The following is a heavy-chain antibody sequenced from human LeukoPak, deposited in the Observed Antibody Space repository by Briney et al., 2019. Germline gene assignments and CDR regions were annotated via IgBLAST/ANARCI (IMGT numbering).Heavy chain of an antibody. CDR2: ISGSGGST. Sequence: GGSPRLSCAASGFTFSSYAMSWVRQAPGKGLEWVSGISGSGGSTYYADSVKGRFTISRDNSKNTLYLQMNSLRAEDTAVYYCAKDPYYDILTGYFYFDYWGQGTLVTVSS. V-gene: IGHV3-23*01. CDR3: AKDPYYDILTGYFYFDY. D-gene: IGHD3-9*01. CDR1: GFTFSSYA. J-gene: IGHJ4*02.